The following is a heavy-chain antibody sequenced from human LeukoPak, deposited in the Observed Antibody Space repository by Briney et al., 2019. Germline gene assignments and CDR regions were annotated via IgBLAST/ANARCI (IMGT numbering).Heavy chain of an antibody. Sequence: ASVKVSCKASGYTFTGYYMHWVRQAPGQGLEWMGWINPNSGGTNYAQKFQGRVTMTRDTSISTAYMELSRLRSDDTAVYYCAGNLAYLPGSYSPFGYWGQGTLVTVSS. CDR3: AGNLAYLPGSYSPFGY. CDR2: INPNSGGT. V-gene: IGHV1-2*02. CDR1: GYTFTGYY. J-gene: IGHJ4*02. D-gene: IGHD1-26*01.